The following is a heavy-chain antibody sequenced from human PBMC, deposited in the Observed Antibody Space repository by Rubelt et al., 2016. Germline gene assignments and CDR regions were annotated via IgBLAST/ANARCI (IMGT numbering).Heavy chain of an antibody. CDR1: GFTFSSYA. CDR2: ISGSGGSI. V-gene: IGHV3-23*01. J-gene: IGHJ4*02. Sequence: EVQLLESGGGLVQPGGSLRLSCAASGFTFSSYAMSWVRQAPGKGLEWVSAISGSGGSIYYADSVKGRFTISRDNSKNTLYLQMNSLRAEDTAVYYCAKDLRGLRAPFDYWGQGTLVTVSS. CDR3: AKDLRGLRAPFDY.